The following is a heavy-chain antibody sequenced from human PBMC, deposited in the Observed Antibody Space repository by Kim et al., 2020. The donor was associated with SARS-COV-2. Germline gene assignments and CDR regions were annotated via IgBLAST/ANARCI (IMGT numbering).Heavy chain of an antibody. V-gene: IGHV4-59*08. CDR1: GGSIISYY. CDR2: IYYSGST. J-gene: IGHJ5*02. Sequence: SETLSLTCTVSGGSIISYYWSWIRQPPGKGLEWIGYIYYSGSTNYNPSLKSRVTISVETSKNQFSLKLSSVIAADTAVYYCARWAHSFGSSHWYWFDPWG. D-gene: IGHD6-13*01. CDR3: ARWAHSFGSSHWYWFDP.